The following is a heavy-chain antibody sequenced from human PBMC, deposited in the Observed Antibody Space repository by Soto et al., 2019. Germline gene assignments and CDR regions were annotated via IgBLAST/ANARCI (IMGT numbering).Heavy chain of an antibody. CDR1: GGSISSGGYS. D-gene: IGHD3-10*01. Sequence: PSETLSLTCAVSGGSISSGGYSWSWIRQPPGKGLEWIGYIYHSGSTYYNPSLKSRVTISVDRSKNQFSLKLSSVTAADTAVYYCARGVLWFGELLSNWFDPWGQGTLVTVSS. V-gene: IGHV4-30-2*01. CDR2: IYHSGST. CDR3: ARGVLWFGELLSNWFDP. J-gene: IGHJ5*02.